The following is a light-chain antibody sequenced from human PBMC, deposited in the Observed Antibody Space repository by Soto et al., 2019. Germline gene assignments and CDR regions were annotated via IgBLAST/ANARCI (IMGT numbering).Light chain of an antibody. CDR2: GAS. CDR1: QSVSSNY. CDR3: QQYGSSPTWT. J-gene: IGKJ1*01. Sequence: ESGLTQSPGTLSLSPGERAPLSCRASQSVSSNYLAWYQQKPGQAPRLLIYGASTRATGIPDRFSGSGSGTDFTLTISRLEFEDSSVYYCQQYGSSPTWTFGQGTKVEIK. V-gene: IGKV3-20*01.